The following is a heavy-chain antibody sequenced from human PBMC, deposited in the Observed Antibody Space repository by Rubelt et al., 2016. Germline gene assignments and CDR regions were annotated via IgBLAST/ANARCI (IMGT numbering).Heavy chain of an antibody. CDR2: IYYSGST. V-gene: IGHV4-39*01. D-gene: IGHD6-19*01. CDR3: ARHLGSSPSPHMDV. CDR1: GGSISSSSYY. J-gene: IGHJ6*03. Sequence: QLQLQESGPGLVKPSETLSLTCTVSGGSISSSSYYWGWIRQPPGKGLEWIGSIYYSGSTYYNPSLKSRFTIFVDTSKNQFSLKLRSVTAADTAVYYCARHLGSSPSPHMDVWGKGTTVTVSS.